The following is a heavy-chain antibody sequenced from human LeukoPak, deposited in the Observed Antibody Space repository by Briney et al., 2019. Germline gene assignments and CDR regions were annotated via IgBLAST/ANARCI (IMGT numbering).Heavy chain of an antibody. CDR1: GYTFTGYY. CDR2: IYPYSGGT. V-gene: IGHV1-2*02. Sequence: ASVKLSCKASGYTFTGYYIHWVRQAPGQGLEWMGWIYPYSGGTNYAQNFQGRVTMTSDTSVSTAYMELNSLTYDDTAVYYCIRDSVPPDWGQGTMVTVSS. D-gene: IGHD3-10*01. CDR3: IRDSVPPD. J-gene: IGHJ4*02.